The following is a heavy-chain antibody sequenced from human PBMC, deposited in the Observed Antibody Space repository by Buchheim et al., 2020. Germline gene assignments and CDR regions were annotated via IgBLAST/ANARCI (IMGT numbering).Heavy chain of an antibody. CDR2: ISYDGKNK. V-gene: IGHV3-30*04. Sequence: VQVVESGGGVVQPGRSLRLSCGASGFPFSIYTMNWVRQAPGKGLEWVAVISYDGKNKDYAESVKGRFTISRDNSKHTVDLEMNSLRGDDTAVHYCATNAVAGHEGYWGQGT. D-gene: IGHD6-19*01. CDR1: GFPFSIYT. CDR3: ATNAVAGHEGY. J-gene: IGHJ4*03.